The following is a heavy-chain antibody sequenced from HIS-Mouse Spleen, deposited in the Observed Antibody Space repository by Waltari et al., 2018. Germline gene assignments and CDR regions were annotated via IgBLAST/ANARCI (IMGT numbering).Heavy chain of an antibody. V-gene: IGHV4-39*07. CDR2: IYYSGST. CDR3: AREIPYSSSWYDWYFDL. J-gene: IGHJ2*01. CDR1: VGSISSSSYY. Sequence: QLQLQESGPGLVKRSETLSRTCTVSVGSISSSSYYWGWIRQPPGKGLEWLGRIYYSGSTYSNPSLKSRVTISVDTSKNQFSLKLSSVTAADTAVYYCAREIPYSSSWYDWYFDLWGRGTLVTVSS. D-gene: IGHD6-13*01.